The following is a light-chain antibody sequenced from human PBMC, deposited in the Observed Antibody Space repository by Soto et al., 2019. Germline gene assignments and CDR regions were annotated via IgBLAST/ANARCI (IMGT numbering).Light chain of an antibody. Sequence: DIQMTQSPSSLSASVGDRVTITCQASQDINDCLNWYQQKPGKAPKLPIYDASNLEAGVPSRFSGSGYGTDYTFTISSLQPEDVATYYCQQYDGLPPFTFGPGTKVDI. CDR1: QDINDC. CDR2: DAS. CDR3: QQYDGLPPFT. J-gene: IGKJ3*01. V-gene: IGKV1-33*01.